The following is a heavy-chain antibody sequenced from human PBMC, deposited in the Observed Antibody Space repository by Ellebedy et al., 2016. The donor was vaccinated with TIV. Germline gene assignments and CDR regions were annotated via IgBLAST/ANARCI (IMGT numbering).Heavy chain of an antibody. D-gene: IGHD3-3*01. Sequence: MPGGSLRLSCAVYGGSFSGNYWSWIRQPPGKGLEWIGEINDRGSTNYNPSLKSRVTISVDTSKNQFSLKLTSVNAADTAVYYCARGALAIRGVVTGYYGLDVWGQGTTVTVSS. J-gene: IGHJ6*02. V-gene: IGHV4-34*01. CDR1: GGSFSGNY. CDR2: INDRGST. CDR3: ARGALAIRGVVTGYYGLDV.